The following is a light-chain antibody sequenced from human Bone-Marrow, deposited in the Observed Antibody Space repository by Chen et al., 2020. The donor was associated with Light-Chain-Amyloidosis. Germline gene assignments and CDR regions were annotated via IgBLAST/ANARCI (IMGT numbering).Light chain of an antibody. V-gene: IGKV1-39*01. CDR1: QSISSY. CDR3: QQANSFPLS. CDR2: AAS. J-gene: IGKJ4*01. Sequence: DIQMTQSPSSLSASVGDRVTITCRASQSISSYLNWYQQKPGEAPKLLISAASTLHSGVPSRFSGGGSGTEFTLTINGLQSEDFATYYCQQANSFPLSFGGGTRVEIQ.